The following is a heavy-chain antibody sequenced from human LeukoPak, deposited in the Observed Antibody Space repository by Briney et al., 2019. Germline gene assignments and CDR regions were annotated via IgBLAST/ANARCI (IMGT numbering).Heavy chain of an antibody. CDR2: IGWDAGYT. CDR3: ARNCPAPINRYFDL. CDR1: GFTFDDFL. J-gene: IGHJ2*01. D-gene: IGHD2-2*02. Sequence: GGSLILSCAASGFTFDDFLMHWVRQAPGKGLEWVSLIGWDAGYTHYADSVKGRFTISRDNRKSSLYLQMNSLGTEDSALYYCARNCPAPINRYFDLWGRGTLVTVSS. V-gene: IGHV3-43*01.